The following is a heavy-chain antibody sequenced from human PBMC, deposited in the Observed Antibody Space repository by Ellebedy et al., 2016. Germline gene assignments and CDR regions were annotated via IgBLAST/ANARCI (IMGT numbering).Heavy chain of an antibody. CDR2: IGTAGDT. CDR1: GFTFSSYD. CDR3: TRDGSEWSRDY. Sequence: GGSLRLSXAASGFTFSSYDMHWVRQATGKGLEWVSAIGTAGDTYYPGSVKGRFTISRDNGKNSVFLQMNSLRVDDTALYYCTRDGSEWSRDYWGQGTLVTVSS. J-gene: IGHJ4*02. D-gene: IGHD3-3*01. V-gene: IGHV3-13*01.